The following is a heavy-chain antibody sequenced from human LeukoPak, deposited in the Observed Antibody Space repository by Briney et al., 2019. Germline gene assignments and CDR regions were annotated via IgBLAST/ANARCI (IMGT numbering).Heavy chain of an antibody. CDR3: AREGGATRDAFDI. CDR1: GGSISSYY. Sequence: SETLSLTCTVSGGSISSYYWSWIRQPPGKGLEWIGYIYYSGSTNYNPSLKSRVTISVDTSKNQLSLKLSSVTAADTAVYYCAREGGATRDAFDIWGQGTMVTVSS. J-gene: IGHJ3*02. V-gene: IGHV4-59*01. CDR2: IYYSGST. D-gene: IGHD3-16*01.